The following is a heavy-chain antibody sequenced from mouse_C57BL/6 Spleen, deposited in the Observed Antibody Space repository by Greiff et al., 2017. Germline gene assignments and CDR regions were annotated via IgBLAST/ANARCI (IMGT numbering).Heavy chain of an antibody. CDR1: GYTFTSYR. V-gene: IGHV1-52*01. CDR3: AREGDY. Sequence: VQLQQPGAELVRPGSSVKLSCKASGYTFTSYRLHWVKQRPIPGLEWIGTFDPSASETHYNQKFTDKATLTVDKSSSTAYMQRSSRAAEDSAVYYCAREGDYGGQGTSVNGAS. CDR2: FDPSASET. J-gene: IGHJ4*01.